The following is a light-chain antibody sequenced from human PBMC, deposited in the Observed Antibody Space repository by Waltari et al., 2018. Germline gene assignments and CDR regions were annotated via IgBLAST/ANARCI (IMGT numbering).Light chain of an antibody. CDR2: ATS. Sequence: DIQLTQSPSLLSASVGDRVTITCRASQGRSNYLAWYQQKPGRAPKLLISATSTLQSGVPSRCSGSGSGTEFTLTISDLQPEDFTTDYCQQLNSYSLITFGQGTRLEIK. V-gene: IGKV1-9*01. CDR1: QGRSNY. CDR3: QQLNSYSLIT. J-gene: IGKJ5*01.